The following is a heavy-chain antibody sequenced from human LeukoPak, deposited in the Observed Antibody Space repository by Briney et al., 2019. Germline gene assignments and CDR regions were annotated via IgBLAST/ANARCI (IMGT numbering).Heavy chain of an antibody. CDR2: ISWNSGSI. J-gene: IGHJ4*02. D-gene: IGHD2-2*01. CDR1: GFIFRKYG. V-gene: IGHV3-9*01. CDR3: AKGLGYCSSTSCYFDY. Sequence: PGGSLRLSCAASGFIFRKYGMTWVRQAPGKGLEWVSGISWNSGSIGYADSVKGRFTISRDNAKNSLYLQMNSLRAEDTALYYCAKGLGYCSSTSCYFDYWGQGTLVTVSS.